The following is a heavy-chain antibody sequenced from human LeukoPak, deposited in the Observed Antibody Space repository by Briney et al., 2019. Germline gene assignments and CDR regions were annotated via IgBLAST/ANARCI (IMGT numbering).Heavy chain of an antibody. D-gene: IGHD3-22*01. CDR1: GYTFTGYY. J-gene: IGHJ4*02. Sequence: ASVKVSCKASGYTFTGYYMHWVRQAPGQGLEWMGWINPNSGGTNYAQKFQGRVTMTEDTSTDTAYMELSSLRSEDTAVYYCATDLVGYYDSSGYPAGYWGQGTLVTVSS. V-gene: IGHV1-2*02. CDR2: INPNSGGT. CDR3: ATDLVGYYDSSGYPAGY.